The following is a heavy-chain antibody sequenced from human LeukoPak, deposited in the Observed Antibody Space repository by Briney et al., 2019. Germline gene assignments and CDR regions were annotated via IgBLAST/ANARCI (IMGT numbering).Heavy chain of an antibody. CDR1: GFTFSNYI. CDR2: ISSSSTYI. Sequence: KSGGSLRLSCAASGFTFSNYIMNWVRQAPGKGLEWVSSISSSSTYIYYADSVKGRFTISRDNAKNSLYLQMNSLRAEDTALYHCAKQETYYYGSGSYQGNIGYYYYMDVWGKGTTVTISS. J-gene: IGHJ6*03. CDR3: AKQETYYYGSGSYQGNIGYYYYMDV. D-gene: IGHD3-10*01. V-gene: IGHV3-21*01.